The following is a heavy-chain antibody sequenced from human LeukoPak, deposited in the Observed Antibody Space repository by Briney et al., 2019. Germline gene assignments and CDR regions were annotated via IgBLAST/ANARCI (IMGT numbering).Heavy chain of an antibody. CDR2: MNEDGSET. D-gene: IGHD2-15*01. J-gene: IGHJ4*02. Sequence: GGSLRLSCAASGFTFSRYYMVWVRQAPGKGLEWVAHMNEDGSETQYVDSVKGRFTMSRDNVKSSLFLQMSGLGVEDTAVYYCARDQGYCSGGTCYTALDYWGQGTLVTVSS. V-gene: IGHV3-7*01. CDR3: ARDQGYCSGGTCYTALDY. CDR1: GFTFSRYY.